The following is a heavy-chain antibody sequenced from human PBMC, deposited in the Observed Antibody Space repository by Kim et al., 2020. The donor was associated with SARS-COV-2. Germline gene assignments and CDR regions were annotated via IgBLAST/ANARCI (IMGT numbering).Heavy chain of an antibody. CDR2: ISSDGNTT. CDR3: AGSGAGGY. V-gene: IGHV3-74*01. J-gene: IGHJ4*02. D-gene: IGHD3-10*01. Sequence: GGSLRLSCAASGFSFSSYWMYWVRQVPGKGLVWVSRISSDGNTTTYADSVKGRFTISRDNAKNTLSLQMNSLRAEDTAVYYCAGSGAGGYWGQGSLVTVS. CDR1: GFSFSSYW.